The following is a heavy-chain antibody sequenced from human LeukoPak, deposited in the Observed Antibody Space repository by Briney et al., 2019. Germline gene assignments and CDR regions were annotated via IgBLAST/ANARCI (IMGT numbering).Heavy chain of an antibody. J-gene: IGHJ4*02. D-gene: IGHD6-6*01. Sequence: SETLSLTCTVSGGSLSSSSYYWGWIRQHPGKGLEWIGSIYYSGSTYYNPSLKSRVTISVDTSKNQFSLKRSSVTAADTAVYYCARGRRNWYSSSPPRYWGQGTLVTVSS. V-gene: IGHV4-39*01. CDR2: IYYSGST. CDR1: GGSLSSSSYY. CDR3: ARGRRNWYSSSPPRY.